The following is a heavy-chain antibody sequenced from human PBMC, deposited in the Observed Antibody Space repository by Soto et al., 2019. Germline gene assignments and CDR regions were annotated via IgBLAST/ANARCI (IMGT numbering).Heavy chain of an antibody. J-gene: IGHJ4*02. Sequence: PGGSLRLSCAASGFTFSTYNMHWVRQVAGEGLEWVSAIGTSGDTYYPGSVKGRFTISRENAKNSLYLQMNNLRAGDTAVYYCARAPPGYYDSWGRGSLVTVSS. CDR3: ARAPPGYYDS. D-gene: IGHD2-8*02. CDR1: GFTFSTYN. V-gene: IGHV3-13*01. CDR2: IGTSGDT.